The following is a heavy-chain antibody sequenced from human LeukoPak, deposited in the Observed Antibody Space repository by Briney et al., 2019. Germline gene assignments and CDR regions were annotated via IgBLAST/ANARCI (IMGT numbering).Heavy chain of an antibody. V-gene: IGHV4-59*08. CDR3: ARFSGSPKLDYYYGMDV. J-gene: IGHJ6*02. D-gene: IGHD1-26*01. Sequence: SETLSLTCTVSGGSISSYYWCWIRQPPGKGLEWIGYIYYSGSTNYNPSLKSRVTISVDTSKNQFSLKLSSVTAADTAVYYCARFSGSPKLDYYYGMDVWGQGTTVTVSS. CDR1: GGSISSYY. CDR2: IYYSGST.